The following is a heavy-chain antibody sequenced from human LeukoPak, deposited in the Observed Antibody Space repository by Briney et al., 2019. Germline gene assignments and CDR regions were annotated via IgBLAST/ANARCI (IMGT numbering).Heavy chain of an antibody. CDR1: GFTFSSYG. Sequence: GGSLRLSCAASGFTFSSYGMHWVRQAPGKGLEWVAFIRYDGSNEYYADSVKGRFTISRDNSKNTLYLQMNSLRAEDTAVYYCAKDHDSSGYYRAWGQGTLVTVSS. CDR2: IRYDGSNE. J-gene: IGHJ5*02. CDR3: AKDHDSSGYYRA. V-gene: IGHV3-30*02. D-gene: IGHD3-22*01.